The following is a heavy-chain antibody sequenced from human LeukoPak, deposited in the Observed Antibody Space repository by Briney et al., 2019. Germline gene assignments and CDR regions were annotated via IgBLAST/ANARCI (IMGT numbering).Heavy chain of an antibody. CDR3: ARHAPYYYDSSGSTSGWFDP. J-gene: IGHJ5*02. CDR2: TYYRSKWYN. V-gene: IGHV6-1*01. Sequence: SQTLSLTCAISGDSVSSNSAAWNWIRQSPSRGLEWLGRTYYRSKWYNDYAVSVKSRITINPDTSKNQFSLQLNSVTPEDTAVYYCARHAPYYYDSSGSTSGWFDPWGQGTLVTVSS. D-gene: IGHD3-22*01. CDR1: GDSVSSNSAA.